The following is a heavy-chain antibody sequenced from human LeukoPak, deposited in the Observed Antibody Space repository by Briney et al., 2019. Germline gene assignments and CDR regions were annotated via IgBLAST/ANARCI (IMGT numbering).Heavy chain of an antibody. D-gene: IGHD3-3*01. Sequence: PSETLSLTCTVSGGSISSGIYYWSWIRQHPGKGLEWIGYMSSSGSTYYSPSLKSRISTSVDTSKNQFSLNLSSVTAADTAVYYCARDRYDSGYMDVWGEGTTVTVSS. V-gene: IGHV4-31*03. CDR1: GGSISSGIYY. J-gene: IGHJ6*03. CDR2: MSSSGST. CDR3: ARDRYDSGYMDV.